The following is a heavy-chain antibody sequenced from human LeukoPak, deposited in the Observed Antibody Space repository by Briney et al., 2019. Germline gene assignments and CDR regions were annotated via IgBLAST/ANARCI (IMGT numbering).Heavy chain of an antibody. Sequence: GGSLRLSCAASGFTFSSYWMHWVRQAPGKGLVWVSRINSDGSSTSYADSVKGRFTISRDNAKNTLYLQMNSLRAEDTAVYYCARDPSIVGDLYYFDYWGPGTLVTVSS. V-gene: IGHV3-74*01. J-gene: IGHJ4*02. CDR3: ARDPSIVGDLYYFDY. CDR1: GFTFSSYW. D-gene: IGHD1-26*01. CDR2: INSDGSST.